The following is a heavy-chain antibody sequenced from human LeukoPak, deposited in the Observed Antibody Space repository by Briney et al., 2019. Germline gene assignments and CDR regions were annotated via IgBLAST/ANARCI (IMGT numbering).Heavy chain of an antibody. Sequence: GGSLRLSCAASGFTFSDYYMSWLRQAPGKGLEWVSYICSSGSTIYYAHSVKGRFIISSVHAQHSLYLQMNSLRAEDTAVYYCASLLGGNWTPYYWGPEALVTVSS. CDR2: ICSSGSTI. D-gene: IGHD1-20*01. CDR3: ASLLGGNWTPYY. V-gene: IGHV3-11*01. J-gene: IGHJ4*02. CDR1: GFTFSDYY.